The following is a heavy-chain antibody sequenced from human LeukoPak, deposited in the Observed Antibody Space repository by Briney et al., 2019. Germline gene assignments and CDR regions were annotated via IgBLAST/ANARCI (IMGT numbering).Heavy chain of an antibody. Sequence: PSETLSLTCTVSGASISTYYWSWVRQPPGKGLEWIGYIYYSGSTNYNPSLKSRVTISVDTSKNQFSLKLSSVTAADTAVYYCARPDDDYWGQGTLVTVSS. V-gene: IGHV4-59*08. J-gene: IGHJ4*02. CDR3: ARPDDDY. CDR1: GASISTYY. CDR2: IYYSGST.